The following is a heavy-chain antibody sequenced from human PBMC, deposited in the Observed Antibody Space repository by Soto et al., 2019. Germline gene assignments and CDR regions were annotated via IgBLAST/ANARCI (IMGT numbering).Heavy chain of an antibody. J-gene: IGHJ4*02. CDR1: GFTFSSYS. D-gene: IGHD3-10*01. Sequence: EVQLVESGGGLVKPGGSLRLSCAASGFTFSSYSMNWVRQAPGKGLEWVSSISSSSSYIYYADSVKGRFTISRDNAKNALYLQMNSLRAEDTAVYYCAREGNYYGSANRIDWGQGTLVTVSS. V-gene: IGHV3-21*01. CDR2: ISSSSSYI. CDR3: AREGNYYGSANRID.